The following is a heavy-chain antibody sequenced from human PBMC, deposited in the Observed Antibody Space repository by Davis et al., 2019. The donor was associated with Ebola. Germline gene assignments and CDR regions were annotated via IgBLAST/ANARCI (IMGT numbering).Heavy chain of an antibody. D-gene: IGHD2-2*01. CDR2: IIPIFGTA. J-gene: IGHJ6*03. CDR1: GGTFSSYA. Sequence: SVKVSCKASGGTFSSYAISWVRQAPGQGLEWMGGIIPIFGTANYAQKFQGRVTITADESTSTAYMELSSLRSEDTAVYYCANAGPYCSSTSCYLYYYYMDVWGKGTTVTVSS. CDR3: ANAGPYCSSTSCYLYYYYMDV. V-gene: IGHV1-69*13.